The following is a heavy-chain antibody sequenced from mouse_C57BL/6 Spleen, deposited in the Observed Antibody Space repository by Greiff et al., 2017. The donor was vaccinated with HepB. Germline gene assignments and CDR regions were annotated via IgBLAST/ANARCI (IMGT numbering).Heavy chain of an antibody. D-gene: IGHD3-1*01. Sequence: VQLQQSAPELVKPGASVKISCKASGYAFSSSCMNWVKQRPGQGLEWIGRIYPGDGDTNYNGKFKGKATLTADKSSSTAYMKLSSLTSEDYAVCFCAREGTRCAMDDWGQGTTVTVSS. V-gene: IGHV1-82*01. CDR3: AREGTRCAMDD. CDR2: IYPGDGDT. J-gene: IGHJ4*01. CDR1: GYAFSSSC.